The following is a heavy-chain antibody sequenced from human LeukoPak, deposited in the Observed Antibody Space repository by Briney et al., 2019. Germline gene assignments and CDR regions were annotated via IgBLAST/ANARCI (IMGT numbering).Heavy chain of an antibody. CDR1: GFTFSDYY. V-gene: IGHV3-11*04. CDR2: ISSSGSTI. CDR3: ASTDSSGYDAYFDY. Sequence: GGSLRLSCAASGFTFSDYYMSWIRQAPGKGLEWVSYISSSGSTIYYADSVKGRFTISRVNAKNSLYLQMNSLRAEDMAVYYCASTDSSGYDAYFDYWGQGTLVTVSS. D-gene: IGHD3-22*01. J-gene: IGHJ4*02.